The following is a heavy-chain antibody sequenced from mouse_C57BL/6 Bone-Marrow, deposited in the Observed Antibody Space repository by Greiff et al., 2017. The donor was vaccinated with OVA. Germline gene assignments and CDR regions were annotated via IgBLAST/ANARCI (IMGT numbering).Heavy chain of an antibody. V-gene: IGHV1-81*01. J-gene: IGHJ3*01. D-gene: IGHD2-1*01. CDR3: ASDYGNYLAWFAY. Sequence: VQLQQSGAELARPGASVKLSCKASGYTFTSYGISWVKQRTGQGLEWIGEIYPRSGNTYYNEKFKGKATLTADKSSSTAYMELRSLTSEDSAVYFCASDYGNYLAWFAYWGQGTLVTVSA. CDR1: GYTFTSYG. CDR2: IYPRSGNT.